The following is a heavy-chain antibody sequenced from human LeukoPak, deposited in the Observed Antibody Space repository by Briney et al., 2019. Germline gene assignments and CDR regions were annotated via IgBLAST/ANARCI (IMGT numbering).Heavy chain of an antibody. J-gene: IGHJ4*02. Sequence: GGSLRLSCAASGFTFSSYAMSWVRQAPGKGLEWVSAISGSGGSTYYADSVKGRFTISRDNSKNTLYLQMNSLRAEDTAVYYCAKEGPEYYDFWSGYEAGNYFDYWGQGTLVTVSS. CDR1: GFTFSSYA. D-gene: IGHD3-3*01. CDR3: AKEGPEYYDFWSGYEAGNYFDY. V-gene: IGHV3-23*01. CDR2: ISGSGGST.